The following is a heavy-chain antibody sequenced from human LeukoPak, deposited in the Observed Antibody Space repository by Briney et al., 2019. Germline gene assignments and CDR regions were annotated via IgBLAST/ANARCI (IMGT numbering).Heavy chain of an antibody. D-gene: IGHD6-19*01. CDR2: INPSGGST. CDR3: ARDPPHSSGPTSPCFEY. CDR1: GYTFTSYY. J-gene: IGHJ4*02. V-gene: IGHV1-46*01. Sequence: GASVKVSCKASGYTFTSYYMHWVRQAPGQGLEWMGIINPSGGSTSYAQKFQGRVTMTRDTSTSTAYMELRSLRSDDTAVYYCARDPPHSSGPTSPCFEYWGQGTLVTVSS.